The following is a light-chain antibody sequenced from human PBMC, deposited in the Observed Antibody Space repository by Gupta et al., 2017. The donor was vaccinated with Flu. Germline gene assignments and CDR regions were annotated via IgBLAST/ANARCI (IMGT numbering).Light chain of an antibody. J-gene: IGKJ4*01. V-gene: IGKV1-5*03. CDR2: KAS. Sequence: DIQMTQSPSTLSASVGDRVTITCRASQSIRDWLVWYQQKPGKAPKLLVYKASSLQSGVPSRFSGSGSGTEFTLTISSLQPDDFATYYCQQYNTYSFGGGTRVEVK. CDR3: QQYNTYS. CDR1: QSIRDW.